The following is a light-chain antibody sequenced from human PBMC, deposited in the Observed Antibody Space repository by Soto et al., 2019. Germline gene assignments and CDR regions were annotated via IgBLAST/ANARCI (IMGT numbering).Light chain of an antibody. V-gene: IGKV4-1*01. CDR3: QQYYSTSIT. J-gene: IGKJ5*01. Sequence: DIVMTQSPLSLPVTPGQPASISCSSSQSLLHSNGYNYLAWYQQKPGQPPKLLIYWAYTRESGVTDRFSGSGSGTDFTLTISSLQAEDVAVYYCQQYYSTSITVGPGTRLEIK. CDR2: WAY. CDR1: QSLLHSNGYNY.